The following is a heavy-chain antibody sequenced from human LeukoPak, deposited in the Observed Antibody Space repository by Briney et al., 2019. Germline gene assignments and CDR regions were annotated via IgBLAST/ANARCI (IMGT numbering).Heavy chain of an antibody. V-gene: IGHV3-43*02. CDR1: GFTFDDYA. J-gene: IGHJ4*02. CDR2: ISGDGGST. Sequence: GGSLRLSCAASGFTFDDYAMHWVRQAPGKGLEWVSLISGDGGSTYHADSVKGRFTISRDNSKNSLYLQMNSLRTEDTALYYCAKDISDSSGYYYVSPGGANYWGQGTLVTVSS. D-gene: IGHD3-22*01. CDR3: AKDISDSSGYYYVSPGGANY.